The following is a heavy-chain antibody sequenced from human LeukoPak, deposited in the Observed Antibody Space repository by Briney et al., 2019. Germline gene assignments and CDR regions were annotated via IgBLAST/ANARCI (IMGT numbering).Heavy chain of an antibody. CDR2: ISSSSSTI. J-gene: IGHJ4*02. V-gene: IGHV3-48*04. Sequence: GECLRLSCAASGFTFSSYIMNWVRQAPGKGLEWVSYISSSSSTIYYADSVKGRFTISRDNAKNSLYLLMNSLRAEDTAVYYCARDAAMVRGVIIQYYFDYWGQGTLVTVSS. CDR3: ARDAAMVRGVIIQYYFDY. CDR1: GFTFSSYI. D-gene: IGHD3-10*01.